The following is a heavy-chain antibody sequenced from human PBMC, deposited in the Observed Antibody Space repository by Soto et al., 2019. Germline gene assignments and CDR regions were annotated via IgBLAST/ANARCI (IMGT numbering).Heavy chain of an antibody. V-gene: IGHV4-34*01. J-gene: IGHJ6*02. CDR1: GGSFSGYY. CDR3: ARSPFLGVRGVIIVYYGMDV. CDR2: INHSGST. Sequence: PSETLSLTCAVYGGSFSGYYWSWIRQPPGKGLEWIGEINHSGSTNYNPSLKSRVTISVDTSKNQFSPKLSSVTAADTAVYYCARSPFLGVRGVIIVYYGMDVWGQGTTVTVSS. D-gene: IGHD3-10*01.